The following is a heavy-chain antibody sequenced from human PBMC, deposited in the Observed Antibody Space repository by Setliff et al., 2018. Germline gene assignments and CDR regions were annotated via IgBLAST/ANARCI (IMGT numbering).Heavy chain of an antibody. CDR1: GFTFSNYW. V-gene: IGHV3-7*03. D-gene: IGHD3-3*01. CDR3: AREVWNIYDNDNSWSGYSDH. J-gene: IGHJ4*02. CDR2: IRQDGTNK. Sequence: GSLRLSCVASGFTFSNYWMAWVRQAPGKGLEWVADIRQDGTNKYYVDSVKGRFTISRDNAKNSLYLQMNSLRAEDTALYYCAREVWNIYDNDNSWSGYSDHWGQGTLVTVSS.